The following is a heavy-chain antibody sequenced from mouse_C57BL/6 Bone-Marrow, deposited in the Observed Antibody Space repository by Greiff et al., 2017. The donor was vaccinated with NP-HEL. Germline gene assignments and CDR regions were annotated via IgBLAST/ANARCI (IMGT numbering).Heavy chain of an antibody. Sequence: QVQLQQSGAELVRPGTSVKVSCKASGYAFTNYLIEWVKQRPGQGLEWIGVINPGSGGTNYNEKFKGKATLTADKSSSTAYMQLSSLPSEDSAVYFCARSGYSKGFAYWGQGTLVTVSA. CDR1: GYAFTNYL. CDR2: INPGSGGT. J-gene: IGHJ3*01. V-gene: IGHV1-54*01. D-gene: IGHD2-5*01. CDR3: ARSGYSKGFAY.